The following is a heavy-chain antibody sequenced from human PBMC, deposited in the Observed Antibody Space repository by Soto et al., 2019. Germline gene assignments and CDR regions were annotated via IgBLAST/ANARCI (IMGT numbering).Heavy chain of an antibody. Sequence: GGSLRLSCAASGFTVSSNYMSWVRQAPGQGLEWVSVIYTGGNTKYADSVKGRFTISRDNSKNTLYLQMHSLRAEDTALYYCVRQAWDYWGQGTLVTVSS. V-gene: IGHV3-66*04. CDR2: IYTGGNT. CDR3: VRQAWDY. CDR1: GFTVSSNY. J-gene: IGHJ4*02.